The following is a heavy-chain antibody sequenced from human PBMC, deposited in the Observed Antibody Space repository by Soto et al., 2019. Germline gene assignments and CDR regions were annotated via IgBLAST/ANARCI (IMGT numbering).Heavy chain of an antibody. J-gene: IGHJ5*02. Sequence: SVKVSCKASGGTFSSYTISWVRQAPGQGLEWMGRIIPILGIANYAQKFQGRVTITADKSTSTAYMELSSLRSEDTAVYYCARASSWTKNWFDPWGQGTLVTAPQ. V-gene: IGHV1-69*02. CDR2: IIPILGIA. CDR1: GGTFSSYT. D-gene: IGHD6-13*01. CDR3: ARASSWTKNWFDP.